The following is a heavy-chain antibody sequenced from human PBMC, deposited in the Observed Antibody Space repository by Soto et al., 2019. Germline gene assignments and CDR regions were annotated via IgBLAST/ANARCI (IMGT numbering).Heavy chain of an antibody. Sequence: ASVKVSCKASGYTFTSYGISWVRQAPGQGLEWMGWISAYNANTNYAQKFQGRVTLTTDTSTSTAYMELRSLRSDDTAVYFCARVDPRGVAVVRDYWGQGTLVTVSS. CDR2: ISAYNANT. CDR3: ARVDPRGVAVVRDY. CDR1: GYTFTSYG. V-gene: IGHV1-18*01. J-gene: IGHJ4*02. D-gene: IGHD3-10*01.